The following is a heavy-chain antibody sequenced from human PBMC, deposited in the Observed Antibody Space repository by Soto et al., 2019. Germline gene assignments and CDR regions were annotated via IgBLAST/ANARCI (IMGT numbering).Heavy chain of an antibody. J-gene: IGHJ5*01. Sequence: QVQLVQSGAEVKKPGSSVKVSCKTSGGTFSTFAISWVRQAPGQGLEWMGGFTPLYGSTNYAQKFQGRVTIPADESTSKAYMELSSLRSEDTTVYYCARDLGGCSGDSCRYYWLDSWGQGTLVTVSS. CDR1: GGTFSTFA. V-gene: IGHV1-69*01. D-gene: IGHD2-15*01. CDR2: FTPLYGST. CDR3: ARDLGGCSGDSCRYYWLDS.